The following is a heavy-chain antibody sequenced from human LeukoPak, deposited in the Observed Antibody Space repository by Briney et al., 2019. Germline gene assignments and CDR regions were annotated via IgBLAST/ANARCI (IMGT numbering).Heavy chain of an antibody. CDR3: ARGPFWSGYYDD. CDR2: ISSTGSTI. Sequence: LSLTCAVYGGSFSDYYMSWIRQAPGKGLEWVSYISSTGSTIYYADSVKGRFTISRDNAKNSLYLQMNSLRAEGTAVYYCARGPFWSGYYDDWGQGTLVTVSS. D-gene: IGHD3-3*01. J-gene: IGHJ4*02. CDR1: GGSFSDYY. V-gene: IGHV3-11*01.